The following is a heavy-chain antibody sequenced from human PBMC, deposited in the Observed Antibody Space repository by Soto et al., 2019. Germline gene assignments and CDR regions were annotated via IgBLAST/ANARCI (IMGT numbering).Heavy chain of an antibody. CDR3: ARDIDFDIDF. CDR1: GYIFNNYG. D-gene: IGHD3-9*01. CDR2: SYSKEGKI. J-gene: IGHJ4*02. V-gene: IGHV1-18*01. Sequence: QVQLVQSGAEVQKPGASVKVSCKTSGYIFNNYGISWVRQAPGQGLEWMGWSYSKEGKINFAQKFQGRVTMTTDTYTSTAYIELRSLRFDDSAVYFCARDIDFDIDFWGQGTLVTVSS.